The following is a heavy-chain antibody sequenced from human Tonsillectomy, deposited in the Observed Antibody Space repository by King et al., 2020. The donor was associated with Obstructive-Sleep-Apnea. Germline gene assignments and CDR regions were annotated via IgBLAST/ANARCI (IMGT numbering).Heavy chain of an antibody. CDR2: ISWDSGSI. V-gene: IGHV3-9*01. CDR3: AKGKRGSTSWYFDY. D-gene: IGHD2-2*01. CDR1: GFTFDDYA. J-gene: IGHJ4*02. Sequence: QLVQSGGGLVQPGRSLRLSCEASGFTFDDYAMHWVRQAPGKGLEWVSAISWDSGSIGYADSVKGRFTISRDNAKNSLYLQMNGLRAEETALFYCAKGKRGSTSWYFDYWGQGTLVTVSS.